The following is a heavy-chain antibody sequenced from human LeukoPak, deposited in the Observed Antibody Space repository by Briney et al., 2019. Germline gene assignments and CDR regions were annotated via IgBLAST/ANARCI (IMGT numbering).Heavy chain of an antibody. V-gene: IGHV1-2*06. CDR2: INPNSGAT. CDR1: GGTFSTYA. D-gene: IGHD3-10*01. Sequence: ASVKVSCKASGGTFSTYAVSWVRQAPGQGLEWMGRINPNSGATNYAQKFQGRVTVTRDTAINTAYMELTSLRSDDTAVYYCARALLDSGSYSNNWFDPWGQGTLVTVSS. J-gene: IGHJ5*02. CDR3: ARALLDSGSYSNNWFDP.